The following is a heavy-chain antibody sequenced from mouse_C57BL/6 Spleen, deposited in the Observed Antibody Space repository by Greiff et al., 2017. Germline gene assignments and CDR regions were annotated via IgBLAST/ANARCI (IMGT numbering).Heavy chain of an antibody. Sequence: QVQLQQPGAELVMPGASVKLSCKASGYTFTSYWMHWVKQRPGQGLEWIGEIDPSDSTTNYNQKFKGKSTLTVDKSSSTAYMQLRSLTSEDSSVYYCARHYDYDDWYFDVWGTGATVSVSS. CDR1: GYTFTSYW. CDR3: ARHYDYDDWYFDV. J-gene: IGHJ1*03. CDR2: IDPSDSTT. V-gene: IGHV1-69*01. D-gene: IGHD2-4*01.